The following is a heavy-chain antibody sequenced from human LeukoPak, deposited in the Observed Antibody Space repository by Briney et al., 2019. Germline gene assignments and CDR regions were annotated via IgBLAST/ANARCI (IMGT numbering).Heavy chain of an antibody. J-gene: IGHJ3*02. Sequence: GGSLRLSCAASGFTFSSYVMSWVRQAPGKGLEWVSAMSACGGSTYYADSVKGRFTISRDNSKNTLYLQMNSLRAEDTAVYYCAKHNCSSTSCYVNEGAFDIWGQGTMVTIAS. CDR1: GFTFSSYV. D-gene: IGHD2-2*01. V-gene: IGHV3-23*01. CDR3: AKHNCSSTSCYVNEGAFDI. CDR2: MSACGGST.